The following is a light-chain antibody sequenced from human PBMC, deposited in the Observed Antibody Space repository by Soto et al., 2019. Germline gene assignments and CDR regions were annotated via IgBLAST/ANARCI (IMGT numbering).Light chain of an antibody. CDR2: KVS. V-gene: IGKV2-30*01. J-gene: IGKJ1*01. CDR1: QSLVFRDGNTY. Sequence: DVVMTQSPLSLPVALGQPASISCRSSQSLVFRDGNTYLTWFHQRPGQSPRRLIYKVSNRDSGVPDRFSGSGSGTDFTLKISGVEAEDVGIYYCMQGSHWPWTFGQGTKVEI. CDR3: MQGSHWPWT.